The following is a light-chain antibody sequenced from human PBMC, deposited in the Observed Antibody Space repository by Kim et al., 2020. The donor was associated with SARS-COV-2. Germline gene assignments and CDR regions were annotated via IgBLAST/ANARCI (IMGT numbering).Light chain of an antibody. CDR2: RDN. CDR3: TSWDDSLSGMV. J-gene: IGLJ2*01. Sequence: ELTQPPSVSATPGQRVTISCTGSASNIGGNYVFWYQQVPPTAPKLLIFRDNLRPSGVPDRFSGSKSGTSASLAISGLRSEDDGDFYCTSWDDSLSGMVFGGGTQLTVL. V-gene: IGLV1-47*01. CDR1: ASNIGGNY.